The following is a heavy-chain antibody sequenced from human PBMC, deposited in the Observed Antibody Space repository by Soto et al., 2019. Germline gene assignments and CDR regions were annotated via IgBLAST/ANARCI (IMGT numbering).Heavy chain of an antibody. CDR1: GYNFMRYG. CDR2: INVDNGET. D-gene: IGHD1-1*01. V-gene: IGHV1-18*04. J-gene: IGHJ5*02. CDR3: ARWISEGYSDWFDP. Sequence: QVQLVQSGAEVKKPGASVKVSCKASGYNFMRYGFTWVRQAPGQGLEWMGWINVDNGETKYPQKIQGRVTMTTDTSTSTVYMELRSLTSDDTAVYYCARWISEGYSDWFDPWGHGTLVTVSS.